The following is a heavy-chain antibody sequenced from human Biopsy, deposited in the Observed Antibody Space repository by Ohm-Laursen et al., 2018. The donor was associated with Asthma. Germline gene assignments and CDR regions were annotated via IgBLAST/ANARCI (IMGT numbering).Heavy chain of an antibody. CDR3: AKAERYFDWYWFDP. D-gene: IGHD3-9*01. Sequence: SLRLSCAAPGFSFSEFVMHWVRQAPGKGLEWAAVISYDGSSIYYADSVKGRFTISRDNSKNTLYLQMNSLRAEDTAVYYCAKAERYFDWYWFDPWGQGTLVTVSS. CDR2: ISYDGSSI. V-gene: IGHV3-30*18. CDR1: GFSFSEFV. J-gene: IGHJ5*02.